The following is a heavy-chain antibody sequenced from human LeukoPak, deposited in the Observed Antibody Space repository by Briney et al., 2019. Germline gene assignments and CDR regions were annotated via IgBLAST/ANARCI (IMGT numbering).Heavy chain of an antibody. CDR2: TYYSGST. CDR3: ARSMVDRAGLLLYYFDY. Sequence: SETLSLTCTVSGGSISSYYWSWIRQPPGKGLEWIGYTYYSGSTNYNPSLKSRVTISVDTSKNQFSLKLSSVTAADTAVYYCARSMVDRAGLLLYYFDYWGQGTLVTVSS. J-gene: IGHJ4*02. D-gene: IGHD3-10*01. V-gene: IGHV4-59*01. CDR1: GGSISSYY.